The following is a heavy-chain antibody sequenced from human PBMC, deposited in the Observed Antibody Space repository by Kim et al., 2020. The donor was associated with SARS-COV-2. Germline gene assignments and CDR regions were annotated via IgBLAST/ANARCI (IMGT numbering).Heavy chain of an antibody. V-gene: IGHV3-30*01. Sequence: DSVKGRFTGARDNAKKTVFLQMNSLRSEDTGMYYCARIAARGTKYYYYMDVWGKGTAVTVSS. D-gene: IGHD6-6*01. J-gene: IGHJ6*03. CDR3: ARIAARGTKYYYYMDV.